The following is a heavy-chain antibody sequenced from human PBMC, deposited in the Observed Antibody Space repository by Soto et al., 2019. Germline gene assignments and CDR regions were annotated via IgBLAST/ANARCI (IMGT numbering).Heavy chain of an antibody. CDR2: INPNTGNT. CDR3: ARDRASGSFDY. V-gene: IGHV7-4-1*01. CDR1: GYTFTSHG. D-gene: IGHD1-26*01. Sequence: QVQLVQSGSELMNPGASVKVSCKASGYTFTSHGINWVRQAPGQGLEWMGWINPNTGNTTYEQGFTGRFVFSADTSISTVYLQIFSLKADDSAVYYCARDRASGSFDYWGQGTLVTVSS. J-gene: IGHJ4*02.